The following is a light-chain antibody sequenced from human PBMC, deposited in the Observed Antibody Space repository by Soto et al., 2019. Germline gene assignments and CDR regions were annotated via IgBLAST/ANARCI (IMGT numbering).Light chain of an antibody. Sequence: DIQLTQSPSFLSASVGDRVTITCRASQGISSYLAWYQQKPGKAPKLLIYAASTLQSGVPSRFSGSGSGTESTLAISSLQPEDFATYYCQQLNSYPPTFGQGTEVEIK. CDR2: AAS. J-gene: IGKJ2*01. V-gene: IGKV1-9*01. CDR1: QGISSY. CDR3: QQLNSYPPT.